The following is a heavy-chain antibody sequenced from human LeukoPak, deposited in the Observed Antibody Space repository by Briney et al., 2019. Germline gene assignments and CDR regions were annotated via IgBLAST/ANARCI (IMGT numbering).Heavy chain of an antibody. D-gene: IGHD3-10*01. CDR3: AKGRGSGSYLGY. Sequence: GRSLRLSCAASGFTFSSYGMHWVRQAPGKGLEWVAVIWYGGSNKYYADSVKGRFTISRDNSKNTLYLQMNSLRAEDTAVYYCAKGRGSGSYLGYWGQGTLVTVSS. CDR1: GFTFSSYG. J-gene: IGHJ4*02. V-gene: IGHV3-33*06. CDR2: IWYGGSNK.